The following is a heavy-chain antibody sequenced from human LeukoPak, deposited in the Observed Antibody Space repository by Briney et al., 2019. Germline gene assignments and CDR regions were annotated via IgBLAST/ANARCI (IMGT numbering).Heavy chain of an antibody. V-gene: IGHV4-59*12. D-gene: IGHD2-8*01. J-gene: IGHJ4*02. CDR1: GGSIRGYY. CDR3: ARDEVSNGRSLYHY. CDR2: IFYSGST. Sequence: SETLSLTCTVSGGSIRGYYWSWVRQPPGKGLEWIGYIFYSGSTHYNPSLKSRVTMSVDMSKNHLSLMLSSVIAADTAVCYCARDEVSNGRSLYHYWGQGTLVTVSS.